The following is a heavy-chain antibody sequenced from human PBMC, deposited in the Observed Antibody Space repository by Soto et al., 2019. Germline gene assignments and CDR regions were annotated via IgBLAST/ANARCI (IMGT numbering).Heavy chain of an antibody. CDR2: IIPIFGTP. J-gene: IGHJ4*02. D-gene: IGHD3-10*01. V-gene: IGHV1-69*01. CDR1: GGIFSTYA. Sequence: QVQLVQSGAEVKKPGSSVKVSCKASGGIFSTYAISWLRRAPGQGLEWMGGIIPIFGTPNYAQRFQGRGTVPADESTSTAYMELSRLGSEDTAVYYCARDRDDYGSGNYYNRIDFWGQGTLVTVSS. CDR3: ARDRDDYGSGNYYNRIDF.